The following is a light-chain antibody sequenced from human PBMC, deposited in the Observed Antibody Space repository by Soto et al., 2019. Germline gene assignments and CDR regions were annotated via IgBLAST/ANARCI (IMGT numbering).Light chain of an antibody. V-gene: IGKV3D-20*02. J-gene: IGKJ1*01. CDR2: GAS. CDR3: QRRSDWPGN. CDR1: QSVSSSY. Sequence: EIVLTQSPGTLSLSPGERAAVSCRASQSVSSSYLAWDQQKPGRAPRLLMYGASNRATGIPARFSGGGSVTGPALTVSSRPPKHLEVYGCQRRSDWPGNFGQETKV.